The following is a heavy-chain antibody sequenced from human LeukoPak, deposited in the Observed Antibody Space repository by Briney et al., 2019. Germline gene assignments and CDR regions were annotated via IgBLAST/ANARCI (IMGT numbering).Heavy chain of an antibody. D-gene: IGHD3-22*01. Sequence: GGSLRLSCAASGFTFSSYDMHWVRQATGKGLEWVSAIGTAGDTYYPGSVKGRFTISRENAKNSLYLQMNSLRAGDTAVYYCARVNYDSSGYYLDYWGQGTLVTVS. J-gene: IGHJ4*02. CDR3: ARVNYDSSGYYLDY. CDR2: IGTAGDT. V-gene: IGHV3-13*01. CDR1: GFTFSSYD.